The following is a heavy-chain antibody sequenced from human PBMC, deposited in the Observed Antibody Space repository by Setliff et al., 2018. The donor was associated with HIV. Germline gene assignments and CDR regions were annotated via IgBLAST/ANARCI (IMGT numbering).Heavy chain of an antibody. Sequence: ASVKVSCKVSGYSLTELSMHWVRQAPGKGLEWMGSFDREDDETTYAQNFQGRVTMTEDTSTDTAYMELRSLRSEDTAVYYCARDTSMTGYFDSWGQGTLVTVSS. V-gene: IGHV1-24*01. J-gene: IGHJ4*02. CDR3: ARDTSMTGYFDS. D-gene: IGHD3-9*01. CDR1: GYSLTELS. CDR2: FDREDDET.